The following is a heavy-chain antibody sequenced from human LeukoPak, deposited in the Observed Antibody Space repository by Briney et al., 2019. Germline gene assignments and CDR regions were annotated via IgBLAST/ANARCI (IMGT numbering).Heavy chain of an antibody. D-gene: IGHD3-9*01. J-gene: IGHJ4*02. CDR3: ATDQSDYDILTGYYRYFDY. V-gene: IGHV3-7*03. CDR2: ITQDGSEK. CDR1: GFTFSSYW. Sequence: GGSLRLSCAASGFTFSSYWMSWVRQAPGKGLEWVANITQDGSEKYYVDSVKGRFTISRDNAKNSLYLQMNSLRAEDTAVYYCATDQSDYDILTGYYRYFDYGGKQTLAPVST.